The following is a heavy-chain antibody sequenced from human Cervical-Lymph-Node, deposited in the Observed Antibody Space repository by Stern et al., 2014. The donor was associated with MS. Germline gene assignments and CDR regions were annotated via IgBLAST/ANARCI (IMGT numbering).Heavy chain of an antibody. J-gene: IGHJ4*02. Sequence: VHLVESGAEVKKPGASVKVSCKASGYTFTAYYMYWVRQASGQGLEWLGIINPTGGSTTYAQTFQGRVTMTADTSTSTVYMDLSSLTSEDTAIYFCARAGSGNSNYFDYWGQGTLVTVSS. V-gene: IGHV1-46*01. CDR3: ARAGSGNSNYFDY. D-gene: IGHD3-22*01. CDR2: INPTGGST. CDR1: GYTFTAYY.